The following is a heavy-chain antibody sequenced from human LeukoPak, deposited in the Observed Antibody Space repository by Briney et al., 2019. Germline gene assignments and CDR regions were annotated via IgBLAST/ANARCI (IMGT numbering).Heavy chain of an antibody. J-gene: IGHJ3*02. CDR1: GFTFSSYA. CDR2: ISYDGSNK. V-gene: IGHV3-30*04. Sequence: GGSLRLSCAASGFTFSSYAMHWVRQAPGKGLEWVAVISYDGSNKYYADSVKGRFTISRDNSKNTLYLQMNSLRAEDTAVYYRARTYCSGGSCGAFDIWGQGTMVTVSS. CDR3: ARTYCSGGSCGAFDI. D-gene: IGHD2-15*01.